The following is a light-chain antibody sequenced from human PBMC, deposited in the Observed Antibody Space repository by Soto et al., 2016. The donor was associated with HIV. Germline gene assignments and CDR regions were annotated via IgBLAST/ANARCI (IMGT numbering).Light chain of an antibody. CDR1: QDINIY. Sequence: DIQMTQSPSAMSASVGDRVTITCRASQDINIYLAWFQQKPGKVPKRLIYSASSLQSGVPSRFSGSGSGTEFTLTISSLQPGDFASYYCQQYNRYPWTFGQGTKVEIK. CDR2: SAS. V-gene: IGKV1-17*03. J-gene: IGKJ1*01. CDR3: QQYNRYPWT.